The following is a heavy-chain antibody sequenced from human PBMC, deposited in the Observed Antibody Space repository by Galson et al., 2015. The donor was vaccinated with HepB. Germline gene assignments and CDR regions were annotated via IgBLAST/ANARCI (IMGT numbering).Heavy chain of an antibody. CDR3: ARADSDISGYSVIYSFDM. J-gene: IGHJ3*02. V-gene: IGHV3-21*01. Sequence: SLRLSCAASGFAFSTYSMNWVRQAPGKGLEWVSSISSRSSHIYYAESVKGRFTISRDNAKNSLYLQVNSLRAGDTAVYYCARADSDISGYSVIYSFDMWGQGTMVTVSS. CDR1: GFAFSTYS. CDR2: ISSRSSHI. D-gene: IGHD3-22*01.